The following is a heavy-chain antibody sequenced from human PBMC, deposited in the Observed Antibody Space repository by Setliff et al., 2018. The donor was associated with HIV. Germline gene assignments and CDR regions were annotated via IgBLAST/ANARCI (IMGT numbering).Heavy chain of an antibody. Sequence: SETLSLTCTVSGGFISSRYWSWIRQPPGKGLEWIGTIYYNGNTNHSPSLKSRVTILVDTSKKQLSLNLTSVTAADTAVYYCARVETTVRGATYGLDVWGKGTTVTVSS. V-gene: IGHV4-59*11. CDR3: ARVETTVRGATYGLDV. CDR2: IYYNGNT. CDR1: GGFISSRY. J-gene: IGHJ6*04. D-gene: IGHD3-10*01.